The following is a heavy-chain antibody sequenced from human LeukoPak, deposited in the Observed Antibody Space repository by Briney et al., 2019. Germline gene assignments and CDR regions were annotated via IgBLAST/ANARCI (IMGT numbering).Heavy chain of an antibody. CDR1: GGSISSYH. CDR3: ARGEYSYGFLDYFDY. Sequence: PSETLSLTCTVSGGSISSYHWSWIRQPAGKGLEWIGRIYTSGSTNYNPSLKSRVTISVDKSKNQFSLKLSSVTAADTAVYYCARGEYSYGFLDYFDYWGQGTLVTVSS. CDR2: IYTSGST. D-gene: IGHD5-18*01. J-gene: IGHJ4*02. V-gene: IGHV4-4*07.